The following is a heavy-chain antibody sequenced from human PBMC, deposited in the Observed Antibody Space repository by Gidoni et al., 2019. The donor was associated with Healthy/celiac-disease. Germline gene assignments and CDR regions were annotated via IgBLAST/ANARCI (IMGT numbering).Heavy chain of an antibody. D-gene: IGHD5-18*01. Sequence: QVQLQQWGAGLLTPSETLSLTCAVYGGSFSGYYWSWIRQPPGKGLEWIGEINHSGSTNYNPSLKSRVTISVDTSKNQFSLKLSSVTAADTAVYYCATAIGIQLWLKWGQGTLVTVSS. J-gene: IGHJ4*02. CDR2: INHSGST. CDR3: ATAIGIQLWLK. CDR1: GGSFSGYY. V-gene: IGHV4-34*01.